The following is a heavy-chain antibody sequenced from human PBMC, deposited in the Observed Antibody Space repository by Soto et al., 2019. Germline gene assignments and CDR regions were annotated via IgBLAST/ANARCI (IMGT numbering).Heavy chain of an antibody. J-gene: IGHJ4*02. CDR2: IGGYNDNT. V-gene: IGHV1-18*01. D-gene: IGHD3-22*01. Sequence: GASVKVSCKASGYTFTSYGISWVRQAPGQGLEWMGWIGGYNDNTNYAQKLQGRVTMTTDTSTSTAYMELRSLRSDDTAVYYCARSLYYDSSGSDFDYWGQGTLVTVSS. CDR3: ARSLYYDSSGSDFDY. CDR1: GYTFTSYG.